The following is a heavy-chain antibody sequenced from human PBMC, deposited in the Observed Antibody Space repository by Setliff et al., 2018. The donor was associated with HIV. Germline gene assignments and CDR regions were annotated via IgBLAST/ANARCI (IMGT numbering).Heavy chain of an antibody. CDR1: GYTFTAYY. J-gene: IGHJ5*02. CDR2: VDPEDGET. Sequence: VKVSCTASGYTFTAYYMHWVQQAPGKGLEWVGRVDPEDGETMYAEKFQGRVTITADTSTDTAYLELSSLRSEDTAVYYCATVSGDYYDSSDRPWGQGTLVTVSS. V-gene: IGHV1-69-2*01. D-gene: IGHD3-22*01. CDR3: ATVSGDYYDSSDRP.